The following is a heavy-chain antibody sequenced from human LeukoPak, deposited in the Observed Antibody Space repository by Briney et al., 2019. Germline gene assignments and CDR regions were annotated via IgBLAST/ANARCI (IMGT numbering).Heavy chain of an antibody. D-gene: IGHD2-21*02. CDR1: GDSITSSAFY. CDR2: IFHGGNT. Sequence: PSETPSLTCTVSGDSITSSAFYWGWIRQDPGEGLEWIGNIFHGGNTHYNPSLKSRVSISVDRSKNQVSLKLSSVTAADTAVYYCARGRLGPESVTARESPFDYWGRGTLVTVSS. CDR3: ARGRLGPESVTARESPFDY. V-gene: IGHV4-39*01. J-gene: IGHJ4*02.